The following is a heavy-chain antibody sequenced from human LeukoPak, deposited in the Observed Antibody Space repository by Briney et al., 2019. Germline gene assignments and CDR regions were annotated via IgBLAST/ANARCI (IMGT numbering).Heavy chain of an antibody. J-gene: IGHJ4*02. CDR1: GFTFSSYV. Sequence: GGSLRLSCAASGFTFSSYVMHWVRQAPGKGLEWVAIISYDGSNEYYADSVKGRFTISRDNSKNTLYLQMNSLRAEDTAVYYCARSGLSRFGFWGQGTLVTVSS. D-gene: IGHD2/OR15-2a*01. CDR3: ARSGLSRFGF. V-gene: IGHV3-30*04. CDR2: ISYDGSNE.